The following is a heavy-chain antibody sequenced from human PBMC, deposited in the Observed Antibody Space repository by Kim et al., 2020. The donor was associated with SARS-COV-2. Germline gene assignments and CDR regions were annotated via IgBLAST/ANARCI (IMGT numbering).Heavy chain of an antibody. Sequence: GGSLRLSCAASGFTVSSYDMHWVRQAPGKGLEWVAVIHTGGTTNYYAAFERRCSTTTGDNTKNTQLLQKNIIGAEAAAEYYCAQKVFTRSGGVVGFWG. J-gene: IGHJ4*01. CDR1: GFTVSSYD. CDR2: IHTGGTTN. D-gene: IGHD2-8*02. CDR3: AQKVFTRSGGVVGF. V-gene: IGHV3-33*08.